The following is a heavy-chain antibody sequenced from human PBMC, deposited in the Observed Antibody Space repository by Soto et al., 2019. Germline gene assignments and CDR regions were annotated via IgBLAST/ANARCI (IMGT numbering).Heavy chain of an antibody. CDR2: INAGNGNT. Sequence: ASVKVSCKASGYTLTSYAMHWVRQAPGQRLEWMGWINAGNGNTKYSQKFQGRVTITRDTSASTAYMELSSLRSEDTAVYYCARDPSGYSGYDLSLGFDYWGQGTLVIVSS. V-gene: IGHV1-3*01. J-gene: IGHJ4*02. CDR1: GYTLTSYA. CDR3: ARDPSGYSGYDLSLGFDY. D-gene: IGHD5-12*01.